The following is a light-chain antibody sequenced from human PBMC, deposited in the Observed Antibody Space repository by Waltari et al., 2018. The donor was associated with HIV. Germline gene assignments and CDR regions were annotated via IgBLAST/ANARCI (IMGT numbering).Light chain of an antibody. J-gene: IGLJ2*01. CDR1: RDNIVAGDD. Sequence: QSVLTQPPSVSGAPGQRGTIPRTGSRDNIVAGDDVHCYQEIPGRAPKLLIYGNTNLPSGVPDRFSGSQSGPAASLAITGLQPDDEGNYYCQSYESSGDGSVIFVGGTKLTVL. V-gene: IGLV1-40*01. CDR3: QSYESSGDGSVI. CDR2: GNT.